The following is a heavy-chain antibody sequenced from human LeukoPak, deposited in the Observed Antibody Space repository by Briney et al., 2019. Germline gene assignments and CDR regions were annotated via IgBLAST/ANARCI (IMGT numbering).Heavy chain of an antibody. CDR3: ARGRSPRLPRGY. Sequence: SETLSLTCTVSGGSISSSSYYWGWIRQPPGKGLEWIGSIYYSGSTYYNPSLKSRVTISVDTSKNQFSLKLSSVTAADTAVYYCARGRSPRLPRGYWGQGTLVTVSS. CDR1: GGSISSSSYY. V-gene: IGHV4-39*01. CDR2: IYYSGST. J-gene: IGHJ4*02.